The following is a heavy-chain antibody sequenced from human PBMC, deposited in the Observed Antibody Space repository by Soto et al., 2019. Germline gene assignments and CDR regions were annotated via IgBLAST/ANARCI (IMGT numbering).Heavy chain of an antibody. CDR3: AKDLGRRTYYYDSSGFDY. Sequence: EVQLVESGGGLVKPGGSLRLSCAASGFTFSNAWMSWVRQAPGKGLEWVGRIKSKTDGGTTDYAAPVKGRFTISRDDSKNTLYLQMNSLRAEDTALYYCAKDLGRRTYYYDSSGFDYWGQGTLVTVSS. J-gene: IGHJ4*02. CDR2: IKSKTDGGTT. D-gene: IGHD3-22*01. CDR1: GFTFSNAW. V-gene: IGHV3-15*05.